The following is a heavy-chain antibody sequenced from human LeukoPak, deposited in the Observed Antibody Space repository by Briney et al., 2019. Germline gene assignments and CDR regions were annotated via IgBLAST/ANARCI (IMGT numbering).Heavy chain of an antibody. J-gene: IGHJ4*02. V-gene: IGHV3-23*01. Sequence: GGSLRLSCAASGFTFSSCAMSWVRQAPGKGLEWVSAISGSAGSTYYADSVKGRFTISRDNSKNTLYLQMNSLRAEDAALYYCAKGFSDTSGHYFDSWGQGTLVTVSS. CDR2: ISGSAGST. CDR1: GFTFSSCA. D-gene: IGHD3-22*01. CDR3: AKGFSDTSGHYFDS.